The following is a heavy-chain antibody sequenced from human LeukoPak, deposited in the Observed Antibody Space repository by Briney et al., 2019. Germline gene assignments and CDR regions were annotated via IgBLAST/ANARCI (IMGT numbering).Heavy chain of an antibody. CDR2: INSDGSST. CDR1: GFTFSSYW. D-gene: IGHD5-12*01. J-gene: IGHJ3*02. V-gene: IGHV3-74*01. CDR3: AREGGYSGYGFDI. Sequence: GGSLRLSCAASGFTFSSYWMHWVRQAPGKGLVWVSRINSDGSSTSYADSVKGRFTISRDNAKNTLYLQMNSLRAEDTAVYYCAREGGYSGYGFDIWGQGTMVTVSS.